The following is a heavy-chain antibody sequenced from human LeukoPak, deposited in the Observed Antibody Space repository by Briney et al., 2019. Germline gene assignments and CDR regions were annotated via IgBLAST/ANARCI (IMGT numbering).Heavy chain of an antibody. CDR3: ARVGSYQNWFDP. V-gene: IGHV4-30-2*01. CDR2: IYHSGST. D-gene: IGHD1-26*01. CDR1: GGSISSGGYS. J-gene: IGHJ5*02. Sequence: SQTLSLTCAVSGGSISSGGYSWSWIRQPPGKGLEWIGYIYHSGSTYYNPSLKSRVTISVDRSKNQFSLKLSSVTAADTAVYYCARVGSYQNWFDPWGQGTLVTVSS.